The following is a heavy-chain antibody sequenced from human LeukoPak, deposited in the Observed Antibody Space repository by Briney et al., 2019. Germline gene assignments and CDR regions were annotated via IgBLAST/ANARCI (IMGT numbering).Heavy chain of an antibody. V-gene: IGHV3-73*01. CDR1: GFTFSGSA. CDR2: IRSKANSYAT. Sequence: GGSLRLSCAASGFTFSGSAMHWVRQASGKGLEWVGRIRSKANSYATAYAASVKGRFTISRDDSKTTAYLQMNSLKTEDTAVYYCTRHSGSSPSSYYYYYYMDVWGKGTTVTVSS. D-gene: IGHD6-6*01. CDR3: TRHSGSSPSSYYYYYYMDV. J-gene: IGHJ6*03.